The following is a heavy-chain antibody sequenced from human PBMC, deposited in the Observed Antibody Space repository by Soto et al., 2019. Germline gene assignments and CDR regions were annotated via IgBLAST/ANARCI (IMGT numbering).Heavy chain of an antibody. V-gene: IGHV3-74*01. CDR3: ATAEVDY. J-gene: IGHJ4*02. CDR1: GFTFGDYW. Sequence: VGSLRLSCAASGFTFGDYWMHWVRQAPGKGLKWVSRMNSDGSEINYADSVKGRFIVSRDNAKSTLHLQMTSLRVEDTAVYYCATAEVDYWGPGVLVSVSS. CDR2: MNSDGSEI.